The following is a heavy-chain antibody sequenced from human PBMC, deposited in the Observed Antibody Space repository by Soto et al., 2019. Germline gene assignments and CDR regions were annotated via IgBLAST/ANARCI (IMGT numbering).Heavy chain of an antibody. CDR1: GYTFTSYG. Sequence: GASVKVSCKASGYTFTSYGISWVRQAPGQGLEWMGWISAYNGNTNYAQKLQGRVTMTTDTSTSTAYMELSSLRSEDTAVYYCAGPSGLSGSYLSNKFDYWGQGTLVTVSS. D-gene: IGHD3-10*01. CDR3: AGPSGLSGSYLSNKFDY. V-gene: IGHV1-18*01. CDR2: ISAYNGNT. J-gene: IGHJ4*02.